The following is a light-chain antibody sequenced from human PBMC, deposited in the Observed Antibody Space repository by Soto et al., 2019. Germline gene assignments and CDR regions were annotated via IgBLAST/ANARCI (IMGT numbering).Light chain of an antibody. Sequence: EIVRTQSPATLSVSPGERATLSCRASQSVSSNLAWYQQKPCQAPRLIIYGASTRATGIPARFSGSGSGTEFTLTISSLQSEDFAVYYGQQYKNWPTITFGQGTRLEIK. CDR2: GAS. J-gene: IGKJ5*01. CDR3: QQYKNWPTIT. CDR1: QSVSSN. V-gene: IGKV3-15*01.